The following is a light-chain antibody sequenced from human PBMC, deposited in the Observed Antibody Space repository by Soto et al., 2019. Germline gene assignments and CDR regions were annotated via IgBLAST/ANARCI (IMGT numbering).Light chain of an antibody. Sequence: DIQMTQSPSTLSASVGVRVTITCRATQSVSYWLAWYQQKPGKAPNLLIYDGSTLASGVPPRFSGGGFRTEFTLNISSLQPDDSAIYYCQHYNTYSKAFGPGTKVDI. V-gene: IGKV1-5*01. CDR1: QSVSYW. J-gene: IGKJ3*01. CDR3: QHYNTYSKA. CDR2: DGS.